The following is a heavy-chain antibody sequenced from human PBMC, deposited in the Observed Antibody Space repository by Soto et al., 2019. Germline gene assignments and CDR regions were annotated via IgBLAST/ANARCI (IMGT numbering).Heavy chain of an antibody. Sequence: ASVKVSCKASGGTFSSYAISWVRQAPGQGLEWMGGIIPIFGTANYAQKFQGRVTITADESTSTAYMELSSLRSEDTAVYYCAREGGTMVRAFDYWGQGNLVTVSS. CDR1: GGTFSSYA. J-gene: IGHJ4*02. CDR2: IIPIFGTA. CDR3: AREGGTMVRAFDY. D-gene: IGHD3-10*01. V-gene: IGHV1-69*13.